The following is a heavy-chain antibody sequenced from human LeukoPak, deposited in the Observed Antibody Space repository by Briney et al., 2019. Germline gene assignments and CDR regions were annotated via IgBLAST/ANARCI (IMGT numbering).Heavy chain of an antibody. V-gene: IGHV3-15*01. CDR2: IKSKTDGGTT. CDR3: HMDTAMVNYYYYYMDV. Sequence: GGSLRLSCAASGFTFSYAWMSWVRQAPGKGLEWVGRIKSKTDGGTTDYAAPVKGRFTISRDDSKNTLYLQMNSLKTEDTAVYYCHMDTAMVNYYYYYMDVWGKGTTVTVSS. J-gene: IGHJ6*03. CDR1: GFTFSYAW. D-gene: IGHD5-18*01.